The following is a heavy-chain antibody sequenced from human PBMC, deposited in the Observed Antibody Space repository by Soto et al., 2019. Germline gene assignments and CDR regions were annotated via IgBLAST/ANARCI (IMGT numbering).Heavy chain of an antibody. CDR2: ISHDESNK. Sequence: PGGSLRLSCAASGFTFSRSAMHWLRQAPGKGLEWVAVISHDESNKDYADSVKGRFTISRDNSKNTLFLQMNSLRAEDTAVYYCARGLDKVAGGAFDIWGQGTMVTVSS. D-gene: IGHD3-10*01. CDR3: ARGLDKVAGGAFDI. CDR1: GFTFSRSA. V-gene: IGHV3-33*01. J-gene: IGHJ3*02.